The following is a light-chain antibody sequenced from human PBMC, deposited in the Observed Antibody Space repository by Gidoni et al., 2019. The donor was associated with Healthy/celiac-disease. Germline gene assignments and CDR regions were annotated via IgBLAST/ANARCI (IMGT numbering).Light chain of an antibody. CDR3: QQYYSYPRT. Sequence: ALRMTQSPSSFSASTGDSVTITCRASQGIISYLAWYQQKPGKAPKLLIYAASTLQSGVPSRFSGSGSGTDFTLTISCLQSEDFATYYCQQYYSYPRTFGQGTKVEIK. CDR2: AAS. J-gene: IGKJ1*01. V-gene: IGKV1-8*01. CDR1: QGIISY.